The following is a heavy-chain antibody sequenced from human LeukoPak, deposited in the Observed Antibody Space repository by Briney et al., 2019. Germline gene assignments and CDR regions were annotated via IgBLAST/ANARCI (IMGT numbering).Heavy chain of an antibody. CDR1: GFTFSSYS. V-gene: IGHV3-48*04. CDR3: ARVRCTNGVCYEFDY. D-gene: IGHD2-8*01. Sequence: GVSLRLSCAASGFTFSSYSMNWVRQAPGKGLEWVSYISSSSSTIYYADSVKGRFTISRDNAKNSLYLQMNSLRAEDTAVYYCARVRCTNGVCYEFDYWGQGTLVTVSS. CDR2: ISSSSSTI. J-gene: IGHJ4*02.